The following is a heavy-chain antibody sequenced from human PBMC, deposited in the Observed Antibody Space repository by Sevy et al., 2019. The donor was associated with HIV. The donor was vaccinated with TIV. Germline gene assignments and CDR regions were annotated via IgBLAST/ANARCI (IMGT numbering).Heavy chain of an antibody. V-gene: IGHV3-30*18. J-gene: IGHJ4*02. CDR3: GKAMAGAWLILDY. Sequence: GESLKISCAASGISFSTYGMNWVRQAPGKGLEWVAILSFDGNEKYYADSVKGRFTISRDNSKNTLYLQMNSLRPEDTAMYYCGKAMAGAWLILDYWGQGTLVTVSS. CDR1: GISFSTYG. D-gene: IGHD1-26*01. CDR2: LSFDGNEK.